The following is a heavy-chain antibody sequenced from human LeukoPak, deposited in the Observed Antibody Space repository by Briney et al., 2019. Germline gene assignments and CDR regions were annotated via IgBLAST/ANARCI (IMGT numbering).Heavy chain of an antibody. Sequence: SETLSLTCTVSGGSVTSGSNYWSWIRQPPGKGLEWIGYIYYSGRTNYNPSLKSRVTISLDTSKNQFSLKLTSVTAADTAVYYCARGPYDILTGYRPYYFDYWGQGTQVTVSS. CDR2: IYYSGRT. CDR1: GGSVTSGSNY. D-gene: IGHD3-9*01. CDR3: ARGPYDILTGYRPYYFDY. V-gene: IGHV4-61*01. J-gene: IGHJ4*02.